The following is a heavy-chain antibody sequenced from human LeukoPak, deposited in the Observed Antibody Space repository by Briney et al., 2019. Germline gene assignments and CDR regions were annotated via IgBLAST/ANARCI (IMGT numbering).Heavy chain of an antibody. Sequence: PGGSLRLSCAASGFTFSSYAMSWVRQAPGKGLEWVSAISGSGGSTYYADSVKGRFTISRDNSKNTLYLQMNSLRAEDAAVYYCAKDLGYCSGGSCYRAFDIWGQGTMVTVSS. V-gene: IGHV3-23*01. J-gene: IGHJ3*02. CDR1: GFTFSSYA. CDR2: ISGSGGST. D-gene: IGHD2-15*01. CDR3: AKDLGYCSGGSCYRAFDI.